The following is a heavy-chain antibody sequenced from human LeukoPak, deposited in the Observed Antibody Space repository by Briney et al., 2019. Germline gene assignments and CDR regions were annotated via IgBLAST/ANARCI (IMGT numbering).Heavy chain of an antibody. V-gene: IGHV4-39*07. CDR1: GGSVTSSSHY. D-gene: IGHD1-26*01. CDR2: IYYSGDD. J-gene: IGHJ3*02. Sequence: PSETLSLTCTVSGGSVTSSSHYWGWIRQPPGKGLEWIGSIYYSGDDYYNPSLKSRVTISVDTSKNQFSLKLSSVTAADTAVYYCASDFRGSYSGDAFDIWGQGTMVTVSS. CDR3: ASDFRGSYSGDAFDI.